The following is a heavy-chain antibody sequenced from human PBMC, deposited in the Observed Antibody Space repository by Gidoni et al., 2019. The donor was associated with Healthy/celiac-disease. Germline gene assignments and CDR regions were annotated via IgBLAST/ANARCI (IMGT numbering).Heavy chain of an antibody. CDR3: VKDRVGGDGYNGVYWYFDL. Sequence: EVQLVESGGGLVQPGGSLRLSCSASGFTFSSYAMHWVRQAPGKGLEYVSAISSNGGSTYYADSVKGRFTISRDNSKNTLYLQMSSLRAEDTAVYYCVKDRVGGDGYNGVYWYFDLWVRGTLVTVSS. CDR1: GFTFSSYA. V-gene: IGHV3-64D*09. CDR2: ISSNGGST. D-gene: IGHD5-12*01. J-gene: IGHJ2*01.